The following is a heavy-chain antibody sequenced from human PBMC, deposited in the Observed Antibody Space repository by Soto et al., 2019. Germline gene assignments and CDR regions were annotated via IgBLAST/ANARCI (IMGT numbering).Heavy chain of an antibody. D-gene: IGHD2-21*02. Sequence: QVQLQESGPGPVKPSETLSLTCTVSGGSISSYYWSWIRQPPGKGLEWIGYVYYSGSTNYNPSLKSRVTISVDTSKNQFSLKLSSVTAADTAVYYCARRWGVTLDYWGQGTLVTVSS. J-gene: IGHJ4*02. V-gene: IGHV4-59*01. CDR2: VYYSGST. CDR1: GGSISSYY. CDR3: ARRWGVTLDY.